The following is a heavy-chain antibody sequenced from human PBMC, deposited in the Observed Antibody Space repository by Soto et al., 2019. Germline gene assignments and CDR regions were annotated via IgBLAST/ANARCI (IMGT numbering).Heavy chain of an antibody. CDR2: MHYTGFS. V-gene: IGHV4-59*02. D-gene: IGHD3-3*01. J-gene: IGHJ6*03. CDR3: ARARFLEWLSDYYMDV. CDR1: GDSVTSHY. Sequence: SETLSLTCSFSGDSVTSHYLTWIRQSPEKGLGWIGYMHYTGFSHYNPSLKSRLTISVDRSKNQFTLQLTSVTAADTAVYYCARARFLEWLSDYYMDVWGKGTTVTVSS.